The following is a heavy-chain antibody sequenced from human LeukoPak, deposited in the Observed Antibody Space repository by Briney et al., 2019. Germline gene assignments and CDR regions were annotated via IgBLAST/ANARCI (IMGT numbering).Heavy chain of an antibody. CDR1: GYTFTGYY. D-gene: IGHD3-10*01. CDR2: IDPNSGGT. CDR3: AREFSGSGKTFDY. Sequence: GASVTVSCKASGYTFTGYYIHWVRQAPGQGLEWMGWIDPNSGGTKNAQKFEGRVTMTRDTSISTAYMEVSRLSPDDTAVYYCAREFSGSGKTFDYWGQGTLITVSS. J-gene: IGHJ4*02. V-gene: IGHV1-2*02.